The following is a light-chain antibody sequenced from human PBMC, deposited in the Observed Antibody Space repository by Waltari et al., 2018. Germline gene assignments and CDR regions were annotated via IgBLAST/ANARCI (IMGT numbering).Light chain of an antibody. CDR2: DAS. Sequence: DIQMTQSPSSLSASVGDRVTITCQASQGINKYLNWYQQKPGKPPNLLIYDASNLETGDPSRFSGSGSGRHFTLTISSLQPEDIATYYCQQYGNLPPSVTFGQGTRLEIK. CDR1: QGINKY. V-gene: IGKV1-33*01. CDR3: QQYGNLPPSVT. J-gene: IGKJ5*01.